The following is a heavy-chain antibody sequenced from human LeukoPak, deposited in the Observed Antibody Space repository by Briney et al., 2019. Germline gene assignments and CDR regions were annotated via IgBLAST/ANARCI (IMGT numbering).Heavy chain of an antibody. J-gene: IGHJ3*02. V-gene: IGHV4-34*01. CDR1: GGSFRGYY. CDR3: ARDGSTSWYDAFDI. CDR2: INHRGST. D-gene: IGHD6-13*01. Sequence: PSETLSLTCAVYGGSFRGYYCSCILQPPPKGRQWMLEINHRGSTKYNPSPKSRVTTSVDKSKPQFRLKLSSVTAADTAVYYCARDGSTSWYDAFDIWGQGTMVTVSS.